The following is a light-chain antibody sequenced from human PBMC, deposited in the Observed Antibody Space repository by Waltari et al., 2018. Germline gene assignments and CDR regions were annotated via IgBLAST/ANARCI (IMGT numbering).Light chain of an antibody. CDR2: SAS. Sequence: DIQMTQSPASLAASLGDRVTITCRPSQGVSTSLNWYQQKSGEPPKLLIYSASSFQSGVPSRFSGSGSGTDFTLTITHLQPEDVATYFCQQSHSPPFTFGPGTKV. V-gene: IGKV1-39*01. CDR1: QGVSTS. J-gene: IGKJ3*01. CDR3: QQSHSPPFT.